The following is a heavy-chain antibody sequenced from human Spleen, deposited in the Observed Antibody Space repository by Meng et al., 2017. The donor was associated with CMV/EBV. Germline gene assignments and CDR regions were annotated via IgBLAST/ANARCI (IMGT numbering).Heavy chain of an antibody. J-gene: IGHJ3*01. CDR1: GYTFISYG. Sequence: AAVKVSCKASGYTFISYGISWVRQAPGQGLECMGWISAYNGNTNYAQRFHGRSTITRDTSNMTAYMELSRLRSDDAALYYCARVYCTGGGCYDAFDLWGQGTMVTVSS. CDR3: ARVYCTGGGCYDAFDL. D-gene: IGHD2-8*02. CDR2: ISAYNGNT. V-gene: IGHV1-18*01.